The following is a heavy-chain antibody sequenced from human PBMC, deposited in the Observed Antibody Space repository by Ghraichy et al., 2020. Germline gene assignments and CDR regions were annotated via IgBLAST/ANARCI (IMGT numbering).Heavy chain of an antibody. Sequence: ESLNISCTVSGGSISSYYWSWIRQPPGKGLEWIGYIYYSGNTNYNPSLKSRVTISVDTSKNQFSLKLSSVTAADTAVYYCAREGGCGGGSCYLEAFDIWGQGTMVTVSS. CDR2: IYYSGNT. J-gene: IGHJ3*02. CDR3: AREGGCGGGSCYLEAFDI. V-gene: IGHV4-59*01. D-gene: IGHD2-15*01. CDR1: GGSISSYY.